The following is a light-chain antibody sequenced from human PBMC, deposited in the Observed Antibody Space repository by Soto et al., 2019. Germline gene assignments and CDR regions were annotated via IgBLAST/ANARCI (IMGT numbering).Light chain of an antibody. CDR2: GAS. CDR3: QKYNSAPFT. CDR1: QGISSY. J-gene: IGKJ3*01. V-gene: IGKV1-27*01. Sequence: DIQLTQSPSFLSASVGDRVTITCRASQGISSYLVWYQQKPRKAPEVLIFGASTLQSGVPSRFSGSGSGTDFTLTISSLQPEDVATYYCQKYNSAPFTFGPGTKVDIK.